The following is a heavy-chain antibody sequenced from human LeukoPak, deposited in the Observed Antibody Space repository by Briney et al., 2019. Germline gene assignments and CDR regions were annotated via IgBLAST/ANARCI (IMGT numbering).Heavy chain of an antibody. CDR1: GGSISSYY. CDR2: IYSSGST. V-gene: IGHV4-4*07. D-gene: IGHD4-23*01. J-gene: IGHJ4*02. Sequence: PSETLPLTCTVSGGSISSYYWSWIRQPAGKGLEWIGRIYSSGSTNYNPSLKSRVTMSVDTSKNQFSLKLSSVTAADTAVYYCARGGKATVVTAWGQGTLVTVSS. CDR3: ARGGKATVVTA.